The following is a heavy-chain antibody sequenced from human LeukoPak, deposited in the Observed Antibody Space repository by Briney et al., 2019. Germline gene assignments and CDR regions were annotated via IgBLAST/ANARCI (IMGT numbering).Heavy chain of an antibody. CDR1: GFTFTGYY. CDR3: ATFIGYEWTL. J-gene: IGHJ4*02. CDR2: INPDHGNT. V-gene: IGHV1-2*06. D-gene: IGHD2-2*01. Sequence: ASVKVSCKASGFTFTGYYMHWVRQAPGQGLEWMGRINPDHGNTNYAQKFQDRVTLTRDTSISTAYMEVNNLTSRDTAVYYCATFIGYEWTLWGQGTLVTVSS.